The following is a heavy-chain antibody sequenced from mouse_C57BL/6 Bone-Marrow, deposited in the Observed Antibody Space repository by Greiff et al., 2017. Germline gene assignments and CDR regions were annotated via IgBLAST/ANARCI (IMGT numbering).Heavy chain of an antibody. D-gene: IGHD4-1*01. Sequence: QVQLQQPGAELVKPGASVKMSCKASGYTFTSYWITWVKQRPGQGLDWIGDIYPTSGRTNYTEKFKSKAILTVITSSNTAYMQLSSLTSEDAAVFYGARSGPLGRSFDYWGQGTTLTVSS. CDR1: GYTFTSYW. CDR3: ARSGPLGRSFDY. V-gene: IGHV1-55*01. J-gene: IGHJ2*01. CDR2: IYPTSGRT.